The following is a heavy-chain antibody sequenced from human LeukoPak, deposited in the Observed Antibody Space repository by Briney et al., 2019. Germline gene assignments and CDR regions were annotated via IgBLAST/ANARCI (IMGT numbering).Heavy chain of an antibody. Sequence: SVKVSCKASGDTFINYALSWVRQAPGQGPEWMGGIIPIFGTTNYAQKFQGRVTITTDESTSTAYMELSSLRSEDTAVYFCARSRKQYYYYYMDVWGKGTTVTVSS. CDR3: ARSRKQYYYYYMDV. CDR1: GDTFINYA. J-gene: IGHJ6*03. V-gene: IGHV1-69*05. D-gene: IGHD1/OR15-1a*01. CDR2: IIPIFGTT.